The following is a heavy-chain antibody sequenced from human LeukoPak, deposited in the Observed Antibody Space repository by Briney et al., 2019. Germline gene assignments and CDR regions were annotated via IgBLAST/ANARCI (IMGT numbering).Heavy chain of an antibody. V-gene: IGHV3-11*01. D-gene: IGHD2-15*01. J-gene: IGHJ4*02. CDR1: GFTFSDYN. CDR3: ARDVVVVVASDSNFDY. CDR2: ISRSGSTK. Sequence: PGGSLRLSCAASGFTFSDYNMRWIRQAPGKGLEWVSSISRSGSTKYYADSVKGRFTISRDNAKNSLFLQMNSLRAEDTAVYYCARDVVVVVASDSNFDYWGQGTLVTVSS.